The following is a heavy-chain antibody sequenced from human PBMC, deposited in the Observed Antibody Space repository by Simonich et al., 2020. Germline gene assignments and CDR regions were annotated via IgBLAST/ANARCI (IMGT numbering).Heavy chain of an antibody. D-gene: IGHD1-1*01. Sequence: EVQLVESGGGLIQPGGSLRLSCAASGFTVSSNYMSWFRQAPGEGLEWVSVIDSGGRTYYADSVKGRFTISRDNSKNTLYLQINSLRAEDTAGYYCARWTATGYYFDYWGQGTLVTVSS. CDR3: ARWTATGYYFDY. J-gene: IGHJ4*02. CDR1: GFTVSSNY. CDR2: IDSGGRT. V-gene: IGHV3-53*01.